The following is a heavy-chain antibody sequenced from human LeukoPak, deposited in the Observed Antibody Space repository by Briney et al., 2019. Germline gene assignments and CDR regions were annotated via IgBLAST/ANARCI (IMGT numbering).Heavy chain of an antibody. CDR1: GFTFSSYS. CDR2: ISSGSSYI. V-gene: IGHV3-21*01. J-gene: IGHJ4*02. D-gene: IGHD6-13*01. CDR3: ARAAFGSSWYRGVDY. Sequence: PGGSLRLSCAASGFTFSSYSMNWVRQAPGKGLEWVSSISSGSSYIYYADSVKGRFTISRDNAKNSLYLQMNSLRAEDTAVYYCARAAFGSSWYRGVDYWGQGTLVTVSS.